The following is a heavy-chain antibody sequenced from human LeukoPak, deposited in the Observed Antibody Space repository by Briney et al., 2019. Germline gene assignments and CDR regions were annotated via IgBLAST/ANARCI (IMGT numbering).Heavy chain of an antibody. V-gene: IGHV3-23*01. CDR1: GFTFSSYA. CDR3: AKIPVSYSSGWSNFDY. D-gene: IGHD6-19*01. J-gene: IGHJ4*02. Sequence: GGSLRLSCAASGFTFSSYAMSWVRQAPEKGLEWVSGISGSGGNTYYADSVKGRFTISRDNSKNTLYLQMNSPRAEDTAVYYCAKIPVSYSSGWSNFDYWGRGTLVTVSS. CDR2: ISGSGGNT.